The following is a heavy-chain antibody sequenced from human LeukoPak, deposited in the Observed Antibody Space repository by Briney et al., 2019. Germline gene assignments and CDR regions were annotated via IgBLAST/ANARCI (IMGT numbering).Heavy chain of an antibody. CDR3: ARYGGGSYHLDY. Sequence: SETLSLTCTVSGGSISGDYWSWIRQPPGKGLEWIGYISYSGNSNYNPSLKTRVTMSVDTSKNQFSLSLTSVSAADTAAYYCARYGGGSYHLDYWGQGILVTVSS. J-gene: IGHJ4*02. V-gene: IGHV4-59*08. CDR2: ISYSGNS. CDR1: GGSISGDY. D-gene: IGHD1-26*01.